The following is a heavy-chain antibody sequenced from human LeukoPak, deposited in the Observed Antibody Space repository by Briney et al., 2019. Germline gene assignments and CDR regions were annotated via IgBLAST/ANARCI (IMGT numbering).Heavy chain of an antibody. J-gene: IGHJ6*04. CDR2: MSHNRGT. D-gene: IGHD3-10*01. Sequence: TLSLTCAVSGHSISTGYYWGWIRQPPGTGLEWIGSMSHNRGTYYNPSLKSRVTISMDTSKNQISLRLTSVTAADTAVYYCASYYASGVSAYNYYGMDVWGKGTTVTVSS. CDR3: ASYYASGVSAYNYYGMDV. CDR1: GHSISTGYY. V-gene: IGHV4-38-2*01.